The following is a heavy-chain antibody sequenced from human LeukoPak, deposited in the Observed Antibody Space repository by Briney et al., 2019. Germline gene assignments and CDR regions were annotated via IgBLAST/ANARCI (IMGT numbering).Heavy chain of an antibody. Sequence: SQTLSLTCTVSGDSISSGKYYWSWIRQPAGKGLEWIGRFYTSGSTHYNPSLKSRVTTSVDTSKNQFSLKLTSVTAADTALYYCARDYDSSGYYSYWGQGTLVTVSS. CDR3: ARDYDSSGYYSY. D-gene: IGHD3-22*01. CDR1: GDSISSGKYY. J-gene: IGHJ4*02. V-gene: IGHV4-61*02. CDR2: FYTSGST.